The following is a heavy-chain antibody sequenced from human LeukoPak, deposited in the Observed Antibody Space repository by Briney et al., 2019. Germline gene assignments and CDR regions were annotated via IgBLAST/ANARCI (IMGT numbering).Heavy chain of an antibody. CDR1: GFTFSSYG. D-gene: IGHD1-26*01. CDR3: AKDLQLGGAGDAFDI. V-gene: IGHV3-30*18. Sequence: GGSLRLSCAASGFTFSSYGMHWVRQAPGKGLEWVAVISYDGSNKYYADSVKGRFTISRDNSKNTLYLQMNSVRAEDTAVYYCAKDLQLGGAGDAFDIWGQGTMVTVSS. J-gene: IGHJ3*02. CDR2: ISYDGSNK.